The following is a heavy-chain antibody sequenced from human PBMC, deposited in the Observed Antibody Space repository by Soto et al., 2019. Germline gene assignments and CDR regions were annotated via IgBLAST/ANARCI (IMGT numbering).Heavy chain of an antibody. CDR1: GGSISSGGYY. Sequence: QVQLQESGPGLVKPSQTLSLTCTVSGGSISSGGYYWSWIRQHPGKGLEWIGYIYYSGSTYYNPSLNSRVTLSVDTSKNQFSPTLSSVTAADTSVYHCARERVEMANSLLWDDYYYGMDVWGQGTTVTVSS. CDR3: ARERVEMANSLLWDDYYYGMDV. D-gene: IGHD3-16*01. CDR2: IYYSGST. V-gene: IGHV4-31*02. J-gene: IGHJ6*02.